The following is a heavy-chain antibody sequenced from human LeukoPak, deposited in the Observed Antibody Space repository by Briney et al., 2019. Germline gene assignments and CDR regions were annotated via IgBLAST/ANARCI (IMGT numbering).Heavy chain of an antibody. D-gene: IGHD3-22*01. J-gene: IGHJ4*02. V-gene: IGHV1-2*06. CDR2: INPNSGGT. CDR3: ARGPVGIAMIVGG. CDR1: GYTFTGYY. Sequence: ASVKVSCKASGYTFTGYYMHWVRQAPGQGLEWMGRINPNSGGTNYAQKFQGRVTMTRDTSISTAYMELSRLRSDDTAMYYCARGPVGIAMIVGGWGQGTLVTVSS.